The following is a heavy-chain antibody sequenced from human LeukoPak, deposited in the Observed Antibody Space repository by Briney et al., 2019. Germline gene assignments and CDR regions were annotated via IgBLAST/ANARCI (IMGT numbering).Heavy chain of an antibody. V-gene: IGHV4-59*08. CDR3: ARHGSAVTTGQH. J-gene: IGHJ1*01. CDR1: GGSISSYY. D-gene: IGHD4-17*01. CDR2: IYYSGST. Sequence: SETLSLTCTVSGGSISSYYWSWIRQPPGKGLEWIGYIYYSGSTNYNPSLKSRVTISVETSKNQFSLKLSSVTAADTAVYYCARHGSAVTTGQHWGQGTLVTVSS.